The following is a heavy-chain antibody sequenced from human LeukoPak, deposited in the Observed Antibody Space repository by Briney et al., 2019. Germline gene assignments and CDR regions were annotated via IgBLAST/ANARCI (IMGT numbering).Heavy chain of an antibody. CDR3: ARDYGDYFRWFDP. CDR1: GDSISSGGYH. V-gene: IGHV4-31*03. CDR2: ISYSGST. D-gene: IGHD4-17*01. Sequence: SETLSLTCTVSGDSISSGGYHWTWIRQHPGKGLERIGYISYSGSTYYNPSLKSRVNISMDTSKNQFSLSLTSVTAADTAVYYCARDYGDYFRWFDPWGQGTLVSVCS. J-gene: IGHJ5*02.